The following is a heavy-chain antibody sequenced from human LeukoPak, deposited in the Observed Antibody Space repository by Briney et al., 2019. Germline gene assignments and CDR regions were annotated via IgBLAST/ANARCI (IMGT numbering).Heavy chain of an antibody. CDR3: ARGDIVVVPKPELIDYYYYYMDV. D-gene: IGHD2-2*01. Sequence: PGGSLRLSCAASGFIFSSHAMHWVRQAPGKGLEYVSAISGDGGTTYYANSVKGRFTISRDNHKNTLYFQMDSVRAEETGVYYCARGDIVVVPKPELIDYYYYYMDVWGKGTTVTVSS. CDR1: GFIFSSHA. CDR2: ISGDGGTT. J-gene: IGHJ6*03. V-gene: IGHV3-64*01.